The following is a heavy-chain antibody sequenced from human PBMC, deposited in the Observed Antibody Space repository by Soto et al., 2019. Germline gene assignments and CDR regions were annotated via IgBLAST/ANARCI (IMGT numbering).Heavy chain of an antibody. CDR1: GYTFTSYY. D-gene: IGHD3-10*01. J-gene: IGHJ6*02. CDR3: ARGKGITMVRGVINYYYYGMDV. Sequence: QVQLVQSGAEVKKPGASVKVSCKASGYTFTSYYMHWVRQAPGQGLEWMGIINPSSGSTSYAQKFQGRVTMTRDTSTSTVYMELSSLRSEDTAVYYCARGKGITMVRGVINYYYYGMDVWGQGTTVTVSS. CDR2: INPSSGST. V-gene: IGHV1-46*01.